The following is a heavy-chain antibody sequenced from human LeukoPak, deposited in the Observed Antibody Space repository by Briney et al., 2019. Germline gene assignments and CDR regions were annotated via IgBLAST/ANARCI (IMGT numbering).Heavy chain of an antibody. Sequence: SGPTLLNPTQTLTLTCTFSGFSLSTRGVGVGWIRQPPGKALEWLALIYWNDDKRYSPSLKSRLTITKDTSKNQVVLTMTNMDPVDTATYYCARGIPYGSSGYYVGGLYAFDIWGQGTMVTVSS. D-gene: IGHD3-22*01. J-gene: IGHJ3*02. CDR1: GFSLSTRGVG. CDR2: IYWNDDK. V-gene: IGHV2-5*01. CDR3: ARGIPYGSSGYYVGGLYAFDI.